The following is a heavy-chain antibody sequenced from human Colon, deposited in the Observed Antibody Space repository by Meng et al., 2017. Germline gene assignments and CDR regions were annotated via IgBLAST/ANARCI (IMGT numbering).Heavy chain of an antibody. Sequence: GESLKISCAASGFTFSSYAMSWVRQAPGKGLEWVSAISGSGGSTYYADSVKGRSTISRDNSKNTLYLQMNSLRAEDTAVYYCAKGASMITFGGVIAPIDYWGQGTLVTVSS. CDR1: GFTFSSYA. V-gene: IGHV3-23*01. CDR2: ISGSGGST. J-gene: IGHJ4*02. D-gene: IGHD3-16*02. CDR3: AKGASMITFGGVIAPIDY.